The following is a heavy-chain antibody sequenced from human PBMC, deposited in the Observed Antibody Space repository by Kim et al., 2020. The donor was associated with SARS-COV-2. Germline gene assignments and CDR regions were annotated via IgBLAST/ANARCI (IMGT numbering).Heavy chain of an antibody. CDR1: GGSVSSGSYY. D-gene: IGHD7-27*01. CDR2: IYYSGST. Sequence: SETLSLTCTVSGGSVSSGSYYWIWLRQPPGKGLEWIGYIYYSGSTNYTPSLKRRVTISADTSKNPYSLRPSSVTAADTAVYYCARGRLGIGDYLDYWGQGTPVTVSS. J-gene: IGHJ4*02. CDR3: ARGRLGIGDYLDY. V-gene: IGHV4-61*03.